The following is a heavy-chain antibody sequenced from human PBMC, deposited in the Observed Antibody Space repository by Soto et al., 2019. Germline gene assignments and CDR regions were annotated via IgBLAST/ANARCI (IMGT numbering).Heavy chain of an antibody. D-gene: IGHD3-10*01. Sequence: QVQLVQSGAEVKKPGSSVKVSCKASGGTFSSYAFSWVRQAPGQRLEWMGGILPVFGTTNYAQRFQDRLTITAAESTGTAYMDLSSLRSDDTAVYYCFLGRPTLVWGVLDFWGQGTLVTVSS. CDR2: ILPVFGTT. J-gene: IGHJ4*02. V-gene: IGHV1-69*01. CDR3: FLGRPTLVWGVLDF. CDR1: GGTFSSYA.